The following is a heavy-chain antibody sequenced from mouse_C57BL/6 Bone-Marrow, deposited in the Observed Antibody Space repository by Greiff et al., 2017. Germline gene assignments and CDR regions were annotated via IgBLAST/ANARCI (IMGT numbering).Heavy chain of an antibody. Sequence: VQLQQSGAELARPGASVKLSCKASGYTFTSYGISWVKQRTGQGLEWIGEIYPRSGNTYSNEKFKGKATLTADKSSSTAYMELRSLTSEDSAVYFCARLRSFAYWGQGTLVTVSA. V-gene: IGHV1-81*01. CDR3: ARLRSFAY. J-gene: IGHJ3*01. CDR1: GYTFTSYG. CDR2: IYPRSGNT. D-gene: IGHD1-1*01.